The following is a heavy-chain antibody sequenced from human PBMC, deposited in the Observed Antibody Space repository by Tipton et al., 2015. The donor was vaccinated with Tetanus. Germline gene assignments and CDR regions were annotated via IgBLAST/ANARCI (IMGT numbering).Heavy chain of an antibody. V-gene: IGHV1-18*01. CDR1: GYTFTSYG. Sequence: QVQLVQSGAEVKKPGASVKVSCKASGYTFTSYGISWVRQAPGQGLEWMGWISAYNGNTNYAQKLQGRVTMTTDTSTSTAYMELRSLRSDDTAVYYCAGDSSGWWRRYYGMDVWGQGPTVTVSS. D-gene: IGHD6-19*01. CDR3: AGDSSGWWRRYYGMDV. CDR2: ISAYNGNT. J-gene: IGHJ6*02.